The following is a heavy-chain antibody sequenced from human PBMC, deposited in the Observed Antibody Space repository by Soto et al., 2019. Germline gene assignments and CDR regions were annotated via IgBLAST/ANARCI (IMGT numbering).Heavy chain of an antibody. D-gene: IGHD6-19*01. Sequence: GASVKVSCKASGYTFTGYYMHWVRQAPGQGLEWMGWINPNSGGTNYAQKFQGWVTMTRDTSISTAYMELSRLRSDDTAVYYCARDGTYSSGWYFEYSGQGTLVTVSS. CDR1: GYTFTGYY. J-gene: IGHJ4*02. CDR2: INPNSGGT. CDR3: ARDGTYSSGWYFEY. V-gene: IGHV1-2*04.